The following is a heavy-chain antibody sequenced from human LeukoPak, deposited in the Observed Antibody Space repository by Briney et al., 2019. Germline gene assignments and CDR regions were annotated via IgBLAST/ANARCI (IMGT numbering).Heavy chain of an antibody. CDR1: GFTFSSYA. CDR3: AKDSHMGYYYDSSGSLDY. D-gene: IGHD3-22*01. CDR2: ISWNSGGI. J-gene: IGHJ4*02. Sequence: GGSLRLSCAASGFTFSSYAMSWVRQAPGKGLEWVSGISWNSGGIGYADSAKGRFTISRDNAKNSLYLQMNSLRAEDTALYYCAKDSHMGYYYDSSGSLDYWGQGTLVTVSS. V-gene: IGHV3-9*01.